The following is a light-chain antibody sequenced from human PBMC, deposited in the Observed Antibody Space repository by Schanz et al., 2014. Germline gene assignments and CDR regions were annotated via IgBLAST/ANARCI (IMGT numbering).Light chain of an antibody. CDR2: GDN. J-gene: IGLJ3*02. V-gene: IGLV1-40*01. CDR3: QSYDRSLSGWV. CDR1: SSNIGAGYD. Sequence: QSVLTQPPSVSGAPGQRVTISCTGSSSNIGAGYDVHWYQQVPGTAPKVLIYGDNNRPSGVPDRFSRSKSGTSATLGITGLQTGDEADYYCQSYDRSLSGWVFGGGTKLTVL.